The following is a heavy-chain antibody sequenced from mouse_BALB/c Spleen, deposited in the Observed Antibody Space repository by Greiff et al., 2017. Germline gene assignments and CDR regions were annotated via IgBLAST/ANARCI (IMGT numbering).Heavy chain of an antibody. CDR3: ARWLLRDYAMDY. J-gene: IGHJ4*01. V-gene: IGHV5-17*02. CDR2: ISSGSSTI. D-gene: IGHD2-3*01. CDR1: GFTFSSFG. Sequence: EVQRVESGGGLVQPGGSRKLSCAASGFTFSSFGMHWVRQAPEKGLEWVAYISSGSSTIYYADTVKGRFTISRDNPKNTLFLQMTSLRSEDTAMYYCARWLLRDYAMDYWGQGTSVTVSS.